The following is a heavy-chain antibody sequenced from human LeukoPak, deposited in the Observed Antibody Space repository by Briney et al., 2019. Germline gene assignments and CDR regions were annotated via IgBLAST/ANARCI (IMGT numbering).Heavy chain of an antibody. CDR1: GFPFNYYG. CDR2: INWNGGRT. V-gene: IGHV3-20*03. D-gene: IGHD3-3*02. J-gene: IGHJ6*03. Sequence: GGALLPSSAAAGFPFNYYGMRWGRPAPGKGGGWGSGINWNGGRTGYSESVKGRFTISRDNAKNSLYLQMNSLRAEDTALYYCARDHVAFRSRYYYMDVWGKGTTVTVSS. CDR3: ARDHVAFRSRYYYMDV.